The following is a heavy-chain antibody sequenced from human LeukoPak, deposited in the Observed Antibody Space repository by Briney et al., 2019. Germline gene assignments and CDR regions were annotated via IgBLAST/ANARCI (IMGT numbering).Heavy chain of an antibody. V-gene: IGHV3-23*01. CDR3: AKDVYYYDSSGYIGWYFDY. D-gene: IGHD3-22*01. CDR1: GFTFSDYY. CDR2: ISGSGGST. J-gene: IGHJ4*02. Sequence: GGSLRLSCAASGFTFSDYYISWIRQAPGRGLEWVSAISGSGGSTYYADSVKGRFTISRDNSKNTLYLQMNSLRAEDTAVYYCAKDVYYYDSSGYIGWYFDYWGQGTLVTVSS.